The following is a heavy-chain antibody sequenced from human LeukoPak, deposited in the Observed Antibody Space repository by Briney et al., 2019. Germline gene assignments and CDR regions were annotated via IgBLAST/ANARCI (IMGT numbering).Heavy chain of an antibody. CDR2: ISSSGTTI. V-gene: IGHV3-48*03. J-gene: IGHJ4*02. CDR3: TRDRGATAFDY. CDR1: GFTLSNYE. D-gene: IGHD1-26*01. Sequence: PGGSLRLSCAASGFTLSNYEVNWVRQAPGKGLEWVSYISSSGTTIYYADSVKGRLTISRDNAKNSLYLQMNSLRAEDTAVYYCTRDRGATAFDYWGQGTLVTVSS.